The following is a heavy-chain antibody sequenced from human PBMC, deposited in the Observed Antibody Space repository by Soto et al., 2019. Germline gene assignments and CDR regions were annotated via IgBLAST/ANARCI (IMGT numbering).Heavy chain of an antibody. D-gene: IGHD1-1*01. V-gene: IGHV4-30-4*01. CDR3: ARVTGTSNLDY. Sequence: SETLSLTGTVSGGSISSGYYYWSWIRQPPGKGLEWIGYIYYSGSTYYNPSLKSRITISIDTSKNQFSLKLSSVTAADTAVYYCARVTGTSNLDYWGQGTLVTFSS. CDR1: GGSISSGYYY. CDR2: IYYSGST. J-gene: IGHJ4*02.